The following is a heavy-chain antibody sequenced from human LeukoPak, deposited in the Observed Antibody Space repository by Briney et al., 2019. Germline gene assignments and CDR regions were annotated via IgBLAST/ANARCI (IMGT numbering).Heavy chain of an antibody. D-gene: IGHD6-19*01. CDR2: IGGSGSST. V-gene: IGHV3-23*01. CDR3: AKGSRSSGWSYYFDY. Sequence: GGSLRLTCAASGFTFSSYVMSWVRQAPGKGLGWVSAIGGSGSSTYYADSVKGRFTISRDNSEDTLFLRMNSLRAEDTAVYYCAKGSRSSGWSYYFDYWGQGTLVAVSP. J-gene: IGHJ4*02. CDR1: GFTFSSYV.